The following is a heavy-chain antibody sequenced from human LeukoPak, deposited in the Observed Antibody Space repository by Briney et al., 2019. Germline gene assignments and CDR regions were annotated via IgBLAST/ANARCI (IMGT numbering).Heavy chain of an antibody. D-gene: IGHD1-26*01. J-gene: IGHJ4*02. CDR1: GFTFSSYA. CDR3: ARDQGG. V-gene: IGHV3-30-3*01. CDR2: ISYDGSNK. Sequence: PGASLRLSCAASGFTFSSYAMSRVRQAPGKGLEWVAVISYDGSNKYYADSVKGRFTISRDNSKNTLYLQMNSLRAEDTAVYYCARDQGGWGQGTLVTVSS.